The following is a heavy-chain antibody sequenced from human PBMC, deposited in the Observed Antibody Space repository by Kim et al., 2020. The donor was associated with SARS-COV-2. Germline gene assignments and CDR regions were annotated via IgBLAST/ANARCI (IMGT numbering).Heavy chain of an antibody. J-gene: IGHJ6*02. CDR1: GFTFSSYA. D-gene: IGHD3-3*01. CDR3: AKGGSGITIFGVVQTDV. CDR2: ISGSGGST. V-gene: IGHV3-23*01. Sequence: GGSLRLSCAASGFTFSSYAMSWVRQAPGKGLEWVSAISGSGGSTYYADSVKGRFTISRDNSKNTLYLQMNSLRAEDTAVYYCAKGGSGITIFGVVQTDVWGQGTTVTVSS.